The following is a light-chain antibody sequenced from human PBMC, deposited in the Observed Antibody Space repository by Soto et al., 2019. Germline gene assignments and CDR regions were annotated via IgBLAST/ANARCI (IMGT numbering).Light chain of an antibody. J-gene: IGLJ3*02. CDR1: SSNIGTNT. Sequence: QLVLTQPPSASGTPGQRVTISCSGGSSNIGTNTVNWYQQFPGTAPKLLIYSNNQRPSGVPDRFSDSKSGTSASLAISGLQSEDEADYYCAAWDDSLNGRVFGGGTKLTVL. CDR3: AAWDDSLNGRV. CDR2: SNN. V-gene: IGLV1-44*01.